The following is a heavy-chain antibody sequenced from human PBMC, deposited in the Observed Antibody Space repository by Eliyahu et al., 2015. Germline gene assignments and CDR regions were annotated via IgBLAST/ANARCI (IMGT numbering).Heavy chain of an antibody. CDR3: ASDYGGTLDAFDI. Sequence: EVQLVESGGGLVQPGGSLRLSCAASGFTFSSYAMHWVRQGPGEGLGYVSAISSNGGSTYYANSVKGRFTISRDNSKNTLYLQMGSLRAEDMAVYYCASDYGGTLDAFDIWGQGTMVTVSS. D-gene: IGHD4-23*01. CDR2: ISSNGGST. J-gene: IGHJ3*02. CDR1: GFTFSSYA. V-gene: IGHV3-64*01.